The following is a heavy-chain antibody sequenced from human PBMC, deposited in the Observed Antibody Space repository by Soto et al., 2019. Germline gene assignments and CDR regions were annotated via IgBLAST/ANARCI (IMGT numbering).Heavy chain of an antibody. CDR2: INPTGGST. CDR3: ARNDKSGLDY. D-gene: IGHD1-1*01. Sequence: QVQLVQSGAEVKQPGASVKLSCKASGYTFTTYYIHWVRQAPGQGLEWMGMINPTGGSTSYAQKFQGRVTMTRDTSTSTVYMELSSLRSEDTAVYYCARNDKSGLDYWGQGTLVTVSS. V-gene: IGHV1-46*01. J-gene: IGHJ4*02. CDR1: GYTFTTYY.